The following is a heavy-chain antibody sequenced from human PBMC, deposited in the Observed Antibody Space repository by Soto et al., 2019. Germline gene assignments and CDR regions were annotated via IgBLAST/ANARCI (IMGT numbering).Heavy chain of an antibody. CDR3: VRDLLWAFDI. Sequence: GGSLRLSCAASGFIFTDYSMNWVRQAPGKGLEWISYITRGGDIMSYADSVKGRFTISRDNAKNSLYLQMNSLRAEDTAVYYCVRDLLWAFDIWGQGTMVTVS. CDR2: ITRGGDIM. D-gene: IGHD3-16*01. J-gene: IGHJ3*02. V-gene: IGHV3-48*01. CDR1: GFIFTDYS.